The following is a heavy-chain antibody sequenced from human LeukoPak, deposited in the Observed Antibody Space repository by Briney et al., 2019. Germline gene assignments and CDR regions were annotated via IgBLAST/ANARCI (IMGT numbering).Heavy chain of an antibody. J-gene: IGHJ5*02. CDR3: ARVDYYYGSGSYYL. CDR1: GFTFSSYW. V-gene: IGHV3-7*01. Sequence: GGSLRLSCAASGFTFSSYWMSWVRQAPGKGLEWVANIKQDGSEKYYVDSVKGRFTISRDNAKNSLYLQMNSLRAEDTAVYYCARVDYYYGSGSYYLWGQGTLVTVSS. CDR2: IKQDGSEK. D-gene: IGHD3-10*01.